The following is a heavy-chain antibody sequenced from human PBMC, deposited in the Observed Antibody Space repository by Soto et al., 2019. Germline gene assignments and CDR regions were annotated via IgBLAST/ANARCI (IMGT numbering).Heavy chain of an antibody. CDR2: INSDGSST. D-gene: IGHD2-15*01. J-gene: IGHJ6*02. Sequence: EVQLVESGGGLVQPGGSLRLSCAASGFTFSSYWMHWVRQAPGKGLVWVSRINSDGSSTSYADSVKGRFTISRDNAKNTLYLQMNSLRAEDTAVYYCARGDRMPYYYYGMDVWGQGTTVTVSS. CDR1: GFTFSSYW. CDR3: ARGDRMPYYYYGMDV. V-gene: IGHV3-74*01.